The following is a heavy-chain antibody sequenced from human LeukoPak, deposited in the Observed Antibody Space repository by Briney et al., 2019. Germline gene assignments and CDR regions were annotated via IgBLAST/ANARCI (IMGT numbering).Heavy chain of an antibody. J-gene: IGHJ4*02. D-gene: IGHD3-22*01. CDR3: ARAGDYYSTGDY. CDR1: GFTFSTYA. V-gene: IGHV3-23*01. Sequence: PGGSLRLSCAASGFTFSTYAVNWVRQAPGKGLEWVSTISGSGGSTYYADSVKGRFTISRDNSKNTLYLQMSSLRAEDTAVYYCARAGDYYSTGDYWGQGALVTVSS. CDR2: ISGSGGST.